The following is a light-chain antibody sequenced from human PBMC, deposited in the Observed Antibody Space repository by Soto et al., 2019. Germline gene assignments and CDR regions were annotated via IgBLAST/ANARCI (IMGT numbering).Light chain of an antibody. CDR3: QHYNNWPLT. J-gene: IGKJ4*01. CDR1: QSVRSN. Sequence: EIVMTQSPATLSVSPGERATLSCRASQSVRSNLAWYQQKPGQAPRLLIYGASTRATGIPARFSGSGSGTEFPLTISSLQSEDFAVYYCQHYNNWPLTFGRGTKVEIK. CDR2: GAS. V-gene: IGKV3-15*01.